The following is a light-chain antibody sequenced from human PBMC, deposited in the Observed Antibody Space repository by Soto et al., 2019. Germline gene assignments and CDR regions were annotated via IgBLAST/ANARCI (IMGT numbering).Light chain of an antibody. V-gene: IGLV1-44*01. Sequence: QSVLTQPPSASGTPGQRVTISCSGSSSNIGSNTVNWYQQLPGTAPKLLIYSNNHRPSGVPDRFSGSKSGTSASLAISALQSEDEADYYCAAWDDSLNGVVFGGGTKVTVL. CDR2: SNN. CDR1: SSNIGSNT. J-gene: IGLJ2*01. CDR3: AAWDDSLNGVV.